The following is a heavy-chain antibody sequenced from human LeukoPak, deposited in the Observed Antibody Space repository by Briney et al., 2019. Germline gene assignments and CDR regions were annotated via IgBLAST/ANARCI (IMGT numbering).Heavy chain of an antibody. J-gene: IGHJ4*02. D-gene: IGHD4-23*01. Sequence: GGSLRLSCAVSGFTVSDNYMGWVRQAPGKGLEWVSLIYSGDTTLYADSVKGRFTISRDISKNTLYLQMNSLRAEDTAVYYCARRAGGYSHPYDYWGQGILVTVSS. CDR2: IYSGDTT. V-gene: IGHV3-53*01. CDR3: ARRAGGYSHPYDY. CDR1: GFTVSDNY.